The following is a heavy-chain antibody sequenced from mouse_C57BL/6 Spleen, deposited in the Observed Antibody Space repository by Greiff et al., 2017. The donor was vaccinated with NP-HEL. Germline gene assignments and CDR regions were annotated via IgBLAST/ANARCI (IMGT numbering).Heavy chain of an antibody. D-gene: IGHD2-3*01. CDR2: INYDGSST. CDR1: GFTFSDYY. CDR3: ARDEGLYDGYPYWYFDV. Sequence: EVKLVESEGGLVQPGSSMKLSCTASGFTFSDYYMAWVRQVPEKGLEWVANINYDGSSTYYLDSLKSRFIISRDNAKNILYLQMSSLKSEDTATYYCARDEGLYDGYPYWYFDVWGTGTTVTVSS. V-gene: IGHV5-16*01. J-gene: IGHJ1*03.